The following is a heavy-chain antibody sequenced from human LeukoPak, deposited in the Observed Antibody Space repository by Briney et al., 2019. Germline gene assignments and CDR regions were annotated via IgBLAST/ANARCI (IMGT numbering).Heavy chain of an antibody. CDR1: GYTLTELS. CDR2: FDPEDGET. D-gene: IGHD1-26*01. Sequence: ASVKVSCKVSGYTLTELSMHWVRQAPGKGLEWMGGFDPEDGETIYAQKFQGRVTMTEGTSTDTAYMELTSLRSEDTAVYYCATLGELLDYWGQGTLVTVSS. J-gene: IGHJ4*02. CDR3: ATLGELLDY. V-gene: IGHV1-24*01.